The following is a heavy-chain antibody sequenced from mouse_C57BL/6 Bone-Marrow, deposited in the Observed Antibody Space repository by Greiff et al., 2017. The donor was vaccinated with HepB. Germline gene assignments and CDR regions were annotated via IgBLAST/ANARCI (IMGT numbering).Heavy chain of an antibody. CDR2: IDPSDSYT. J-gene: IGHJ4*01. V-gene: IGHV1-50*01. Sequence: VQLQQPGAELVKPGASVKLSCKASGYTFTSYWMQWVKQRPGQGLEWIGEIDPSDSYTNYNQKFKGKATLTADTSSSTAYMQLSSLTSEDSAVYYCAREELCYAMDYWGQGTSVTVSS. CDR3: AREELCYAMDY. CDR1: GYTFTSYW.